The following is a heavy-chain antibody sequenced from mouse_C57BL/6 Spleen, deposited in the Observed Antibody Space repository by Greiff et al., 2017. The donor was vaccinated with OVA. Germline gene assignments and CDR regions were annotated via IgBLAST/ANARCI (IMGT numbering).Heavy chain of an antibody. D-gene: IGHD1-1*01. V-gene: IGHV5-17*01. CDR1: GFTFSDYG. Sequence: EVTLMASGGGLVKPGGSLKLSCAASGFTFSDYGMHWVRQAPEKGLEWVAYISSGSSTIYYADTVKGRFTISRDNAKNTLFLQMTSLRSEDTSMYYCARSYYGSSHWYFDVWGTGTTVTVSS. CDR2: ISSGSSTI. CDR3: ARSYYGSSHWYFDV. J-gene: IGHJ1*03.